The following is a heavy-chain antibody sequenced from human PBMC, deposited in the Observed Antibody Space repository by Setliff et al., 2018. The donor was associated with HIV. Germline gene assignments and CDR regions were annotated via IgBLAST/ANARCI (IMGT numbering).Heavy chain of an antibody. D-gene: IGHD3-10*01. CDR3: AARNSGNPTRHFDY. V-gene: IGHV4-59*08. CDR1: GASISSYY. Sequence: PSETLSLTCKVSGASISSYYWSWVRQPPGKGLEWIGYIYNSGYSNSKPSLKSRVTMSLDTSKNQFSLKLTSVTAADTAVYYCAARNSGNPTRHFDYWGQGTLVTVSS. CDR2: IYNSGYS. J-gene: IGHJ4*02.